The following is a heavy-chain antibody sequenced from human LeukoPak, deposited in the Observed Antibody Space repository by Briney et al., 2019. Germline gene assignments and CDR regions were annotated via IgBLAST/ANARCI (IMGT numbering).Heavy chain of an antibody. CDR1: GYTFACYY. V-gene: IGHV1-2*02. CDR2: INPNSGDT. J-gene: IGHJ6*03. CDR3: ARADSVPAGDYHYWYMDV. Sequence: ASVKVSCKASGYTFACYYMHWVRQDLRQGLQWMGWINPNSGDTEYPQKFQGRVTMTRDTSISTVYMELSSLRSDDTAVYYCARADSVPAGDYHYWYMDVWGKGTTVTVSS. D-gene: IGHD2-2*01.